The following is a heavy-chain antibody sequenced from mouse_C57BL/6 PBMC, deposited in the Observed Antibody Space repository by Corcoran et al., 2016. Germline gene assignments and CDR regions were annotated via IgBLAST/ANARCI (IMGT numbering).Heavy chain of an antibody. CDR1: GYTFTNYW. CDR3: ARGAQLGGFAY. J-gene: IGHJ3*01. Sequence: QVQLQQSGAELVRPGTSVKMSCKASGYTFTNYWIGWAKQRPGHGLEWIGDIYPGGGYTNYNEKFKGKATLTADKSSSTAYMQFSSLTSEDSAIYYCARGAQLGGFAYWGQGTLVTVSA. D-gene: IGHD4-1*02. V-gene: IGHV1-63*01. CDR2: IYPGGGYT.